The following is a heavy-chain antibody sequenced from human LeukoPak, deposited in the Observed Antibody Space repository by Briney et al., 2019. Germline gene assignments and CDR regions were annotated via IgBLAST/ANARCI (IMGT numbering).Heavy chain of an antibody. Sequence: SGRSLRLSCAASGFTFEDYAMHWVRQAPGKGLEWVSGISWNSGSIGYADSVKGRFTISRDNAKNSLYLQMNSLRAEDMALYYCAKGVGSVFDLWGRGTLVTVSS. D-gene: IGHD1-26*01. CDR1: GFTFEDYA. CDR2: ISWNSGSI. V-gene: IGHV3-9*03. J-gene: IGHJ2*01. CDR3: AKGVGSVFDL.